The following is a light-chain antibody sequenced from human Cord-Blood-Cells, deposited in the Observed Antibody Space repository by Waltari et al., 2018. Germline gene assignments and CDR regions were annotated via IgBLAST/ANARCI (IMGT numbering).Light chain of an antibody. Sequence: QPVLTQPPSASASLGASVTLTCTLSSGYSNYTVGRYQQRPGTVPRLLRRVGTGGIVGSKGDGIPERFSVLGSGLKRYLTIKNIQEEDESDYHGGADHGSGSNFVYVFGTGTKVTVL. CDR1: SGYSNYT. CDR3: GADHGSGSNFVYV. CDR2: VGTGGIVG. J-gene: IGLJ1*01. V-gene: IGLV9-49*01.